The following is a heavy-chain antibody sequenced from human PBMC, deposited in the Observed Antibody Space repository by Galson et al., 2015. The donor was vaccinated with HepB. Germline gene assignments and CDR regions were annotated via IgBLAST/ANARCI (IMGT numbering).Heavy chain of an antibody. Sequence: SVKVSCKASGYTLTSYAMHWVRQAPGQRLEWMGWINAGNGNTKYSQKLQGRVTITRDTSASTAYMELSSLRSEDTAVYYCARSVRIAAPYYFCVMDVSGQGTAVTVSS. D-gene: IGHD6-13*01. CDR2: INAGNGNT. V-gene: IGHV1-3*01. CDR3: ARSVRIAAPYYFCVMDV. CDR1: GYTLTSYA. J-gene: IGHJ6*02.